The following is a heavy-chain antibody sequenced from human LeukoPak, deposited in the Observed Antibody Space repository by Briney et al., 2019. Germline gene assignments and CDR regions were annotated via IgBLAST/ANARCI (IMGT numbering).Heavy chain of an antibody. J-gene: IGHJ5*02. CDR2: MHSEGNT. V-gene: IGHV3-53*01. CDR3: ARGHYPGSPS. D-gene: IGHD3-10*01. Sequence: PGGSLRLSCAASGFTVSTNFMSWVRQGPGKGLEWVSVMHSEGNTHYADSVKGRFTISRDNSKNTLYLQMSSLRAEDTAVYYCARGHYPGSPSWGQGTLVTVSS. CDR1: GFTVSTNF.